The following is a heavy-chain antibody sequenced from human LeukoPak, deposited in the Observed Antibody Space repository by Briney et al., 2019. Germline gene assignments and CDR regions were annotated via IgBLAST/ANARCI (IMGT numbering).Heavy chain of an antibody. CDR1: GFTFSNYA. D-gene: IGHD4-23*01. Sequence: GGSLRLSCAASGFTFSNYAMSWVRQAPGKGLEWVSAISGSGGSTYYADSVKGRFTISRDNSKNTLYLQMNSLRAEDTAVYYCAKDIHDYGGNGHAFGIWGQGTMVTVSS. J-gene: IGHJ3*02. CDR2: ISGSGGST. V-gene: IGHV3-23*01. CDR3: AKDIHDYGGNGHAFGI.